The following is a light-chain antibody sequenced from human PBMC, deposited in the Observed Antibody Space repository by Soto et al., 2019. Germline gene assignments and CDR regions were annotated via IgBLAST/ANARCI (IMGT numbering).Light chain of an antibody. Sequence: EIVLTQSHGTLSLSPVTLATPFVVCSQSVSSNSLAWYHQKPGQPPRLLMYGASSRATGIPDRFSGSGSGTDFTLTISRLEPEDFAMYYCQQYGSSLITCGQGTRREIK. CDR3: QQYGSSLIT. V-gene: IGKV3-20*01. CDR2: GAS. CDR1: QSVSSNS. J-gene: IGKJ5*01.